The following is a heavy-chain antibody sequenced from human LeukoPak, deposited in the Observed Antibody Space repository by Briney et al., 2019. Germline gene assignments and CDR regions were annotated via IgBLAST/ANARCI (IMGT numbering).Heavy chain of an antibody. CDR3: ARVFIGDYGDYQFDY. CDR1: GFTFSSYA. Sequence: PGRSLRLSCAASGFTFSSYAMHWVRQAPGKGLEWGAVISYDGSNKYYADSVKGRFTISRDNSKNSLYLQMNSLRAEDTAVYYCARVFIGDYGDYQFDYWGQGTLVTVSS. V-gene: IGHV3-30*04. J-gene: IGHJ4*02. CDR2: ISYDGSNK. D-gene: IGHD4-17*01.